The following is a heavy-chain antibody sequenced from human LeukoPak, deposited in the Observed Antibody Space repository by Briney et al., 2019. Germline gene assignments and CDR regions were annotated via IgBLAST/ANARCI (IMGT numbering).Heavy chain of an antibody. CDR3: ASHIGSI. D-gene: IGHD1-26*01. CDR2: IYYSGST. J-gene: IGHJ3*02. V-gene: IGHV4-39*07. Sequence: PSETQSLTCTVSGGSISSSSYYWGWIRQPPGKGLEWIGSIYYSGSTYYNPSLKSRVTISVDTSKNQFSLKLSSVTAADTAVYYCASHIGSIWGQGTMVTVSS. CDR1: GGSISSSSYY.